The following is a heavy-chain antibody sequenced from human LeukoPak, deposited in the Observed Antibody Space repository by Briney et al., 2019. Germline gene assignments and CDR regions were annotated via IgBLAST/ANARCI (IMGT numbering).Heavy chain of an antibody. CDR3: ARVPDGDYLLDY. J-gene: IGHJ4*02. Sequence: GASVKVSCKASDYTFTSYGISWVRQAPGQGLEWMGCISAYNGNTNYAQKLQGRVTMTTDTSTSTAYMELRSLRSDDTAVYYCARVPDGDYLLDYWGQGTLVTVSS. CDR1: DYTFTSYG. V-gene: IGHV1-18*01. D-gene: IGHD4-17*01. CDR2: ISAYNGNT.